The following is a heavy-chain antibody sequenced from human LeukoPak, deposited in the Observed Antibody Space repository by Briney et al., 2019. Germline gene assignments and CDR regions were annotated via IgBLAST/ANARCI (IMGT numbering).Heavy chain of an antibody. CDR3: ARRGEVSAYFHGMDV. V-gene: IGHV4-59*08. Sequence: GSLRLSCAASGFTFSSYAMSWVRQAPGKGLEWIGYIYYSGSTKYNPSLRSRVTISVDTSKNQFSLKLTSVTAADTAVYFCARRGEVSAYFHGMDVWGQGTTVTVSS. J-gene: IGHJ6*02. CDR2: IYYSGST. CDR1: GFTFSSYA.